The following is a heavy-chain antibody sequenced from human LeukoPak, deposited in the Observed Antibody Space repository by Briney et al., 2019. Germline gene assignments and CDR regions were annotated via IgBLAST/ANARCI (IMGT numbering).Heavy chain of an antibody. Sequence: ASVRISCKISGHSLIDLAMHWVRQAPGKGLEWMGGFYPEDGDKLYAQKFQGRVPMTEDTCTDTAYLEVTCLTSDDTAVYYSASPPSGLSFDHWGQGTLVTVSS. D-gene: IGHD5/OR15-5a*01. CDR2: FYPEDGDK. CDR3: ASPPSGLSFDH. CDR1: GHSLIDLA. V-gene: IGHV1-24*01. J-gene: IGHJ4*02.